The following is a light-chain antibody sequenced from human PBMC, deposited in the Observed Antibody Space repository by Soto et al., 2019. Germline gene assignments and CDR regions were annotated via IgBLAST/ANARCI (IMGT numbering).Light chain of an antibody. V-gene: IGKV3-15*01. J-gene: IGKJ3*01. CDR3: QQYNNWPPVFT. Sequence: EIVMTQSPATLSVSPGERATLSCRASQSVSSNLAWYQQKPGQAPRLLIYGASTRATGIPARFSGSGSGTEFTLTISSLQSEDFAVYYCQQYNNWPPVFTFGPGTKV. CDR1: QSVSSN. CDR2: GAS.